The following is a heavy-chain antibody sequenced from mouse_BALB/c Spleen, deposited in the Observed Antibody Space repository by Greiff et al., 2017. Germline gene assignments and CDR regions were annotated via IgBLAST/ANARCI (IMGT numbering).Heavy chain of an antibody. CDR1: GFTFSNYW. J-gene: IGHJ4*01. V-gene: IGHV6-6*02. Sequence: EVKVVESGGGLVQPGGSMKLSCVASGFTFSNYWMNWVRQSPEKGLEWVAEIRLKSNNYATHYAESVKGRFTISRDDSKSSVYLQMNNLRAEDTGIYYCTRIYAMDYWGQGTSVTVSS. CDR2: IRLKSNNYAT. CDR3: TRIYAMDY.